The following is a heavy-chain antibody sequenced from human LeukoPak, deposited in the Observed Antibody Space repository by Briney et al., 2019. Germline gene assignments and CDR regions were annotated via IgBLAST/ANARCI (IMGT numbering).Heavy chain of an antibody. D-gene: IGHD2-2*01. J-gene: IGHJ4*02. Sequence: GGSLRLSCAASGFTFSSYWMSWVRQAPGKGLEWVSAISGSGGSTYYADSVKGRFTISRDNSKNTLYLQMNSLRAEDTAVYYCAKEGQKYCSSTSCYFDYWGQGTLVTVSS. V-gene: IGHV3-23*01. CDR3: AKEGQKYCSSTSCYFDY. CDR2: ISGSGGST. CDR1: GFTFSSYW.